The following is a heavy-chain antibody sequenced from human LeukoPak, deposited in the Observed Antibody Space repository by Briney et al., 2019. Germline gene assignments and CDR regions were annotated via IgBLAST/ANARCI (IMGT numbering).Heavy chain of an antibody. CDR3: ASSYYYGSGSYYLFDY. Sequence: GASVKVSCKASGYTFTSYWIGWVRQMPGEGLEWMGIIYPGDSYTTYSPSFQGQVTISADKSISTAYLQWSSLKASDTAMYYCASSYYYGSGSYYLFDYWGQGTLVTVSS. CDR2: IYPGDSYT. CDR1: GYTFTSYW. V-gene: IGHV5-51*01. D-gene: IGHD3-10*01. J-gene: IGHJ4*02.